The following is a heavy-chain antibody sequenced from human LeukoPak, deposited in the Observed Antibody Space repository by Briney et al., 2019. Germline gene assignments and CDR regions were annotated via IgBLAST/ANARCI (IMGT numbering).Heavy chain of an antibody. J-gene: IGHJ4*02. CDR2: INHSGST. Sequence: SETLSLTCAVYGGSFSGYHWSWIRQPPGKGLEWIGEINHSGSTNYNPSLKSRVTISVDTSKNQFSLKLSSVTAADTAVYYCARGRNDYVWGSYRYTSDFDYWGQGTLVTVSS. CDR3: ARGRNDYVWGSYRYTSDFDY. D-gene: IGHD3-16*02. CDR1: GGSFSGYH. V-gene: IGHV4-34*01.